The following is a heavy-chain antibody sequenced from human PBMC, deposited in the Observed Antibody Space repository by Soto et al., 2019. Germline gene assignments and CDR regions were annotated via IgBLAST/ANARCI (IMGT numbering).Heavy chain of an antibody. V-gene: IGHV4-59*01. D-gene: IGHD3-10*01. Sequence: PSETLSLTCTVSGGSISSYYWSWIRQPPGKGLEWIGYIYYSGSTNYNPSLKSRVTISVDTSKNQFSLKLSSVTAADTAVYYCARATSSYRYYYYMDVWGKGTTVTVSS. CDR1: GGSISSYY. J-gene: IGHJ6*03. CDR2: IYYSGST. CDR3: ARATSSYRYYYYMDV.